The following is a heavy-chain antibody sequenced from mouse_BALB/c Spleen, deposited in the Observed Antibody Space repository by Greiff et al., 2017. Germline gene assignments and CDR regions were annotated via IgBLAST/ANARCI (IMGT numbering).Heavy chain of an antibody. D-gene: IGHD1-1*02. CDR1: GFNIKDSY. CDR3: ARSGGAPGWFAG. Sequence: VQLKESGAELVKPGASVKLSCTASGFNIKDSYMHWVKQRPEQGLEWIGSIDPANGNTKYDPKFQGKATITADTTSNTAYLQRSSLTSEDTAVYYCARSGGAPGWFAGWGAGTPVTVSA. V-gene: IGHV14-3*02. CDR2: IDPANGNT. J-gene: IGHJ3*01.